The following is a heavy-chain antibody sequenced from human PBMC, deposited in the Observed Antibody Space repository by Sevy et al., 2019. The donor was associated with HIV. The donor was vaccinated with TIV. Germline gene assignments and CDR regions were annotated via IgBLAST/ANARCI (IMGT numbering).Heavy chain of an antibody. D-gene: IGHD2-15*01. CDR3: VREIGGSGGY. CDR1: GFTFSTYW. J-gene: IGHJ4*02. Sequence: GVSLRLSCEASGFTFSTYWLTWVRQVPGKGLEWVANINQDGSKKYFVDSVKGRFTISRDNAKNSVYLQMNSLRADDRAVYYCVREIGGSGGYWGQGTLVTVSS. CDR2: INQDGSKK. V-gene: IGHV3-7*01.